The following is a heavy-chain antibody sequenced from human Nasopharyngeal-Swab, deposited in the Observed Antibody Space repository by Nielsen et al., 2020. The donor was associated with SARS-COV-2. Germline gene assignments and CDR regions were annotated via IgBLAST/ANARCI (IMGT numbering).Heavy chain of an antibody. Sequence: LRLSCTVSGGSISSGDYYWSWIRQPPGKGLEWIGYIYYSGSTYYNPSLKSRVTISVDTSKNQFSLKLSSVTAADTAVYYCAREGPPLFYSSSSWYYYYYMDVWGKGTTVTVSS. D-gene: IGHD6-6*01. V-gene: IGHV4-30-4*01. CDR2: IYYSGST. CDR3: AREGPPLFYSSSSWYYYYYMDV. J-gene: IGHJ6*03. CDR1: GGSISSGDYY.